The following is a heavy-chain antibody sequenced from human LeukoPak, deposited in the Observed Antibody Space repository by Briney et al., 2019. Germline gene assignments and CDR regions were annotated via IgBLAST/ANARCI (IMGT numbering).Heavy chain of an antibody. CDR3: ARDKGNSYGDY. Sequence: GGSLRLSCAASGFIVSANYMNWVRQAPGKGLEWVSVIYSGGSPFYADSVKGRFTISRDNSKNTLYLQMNSLRAEDTAVYYCARDKGNSYGDYWGQGTLVTVSS. CDR2: IYSGGSP. CDR1: GFIVSANY. D-gene: IGHD5-18*01. J-gene: IGHJ4*02. V-gene: IGHV3-53*05.